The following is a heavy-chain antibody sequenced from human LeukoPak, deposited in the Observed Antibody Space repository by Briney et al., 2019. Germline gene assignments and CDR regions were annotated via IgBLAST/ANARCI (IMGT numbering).Heavy chain of an antibody. Sequence: PGGSLRLSCAASGFTFSSYSMNWVRQAPGKGLEWVSSISSSSSYIYYADSVKGRFTISRDNAKNSLYLQMNSLRAEDTAVYYCARVTDCSSTSCYISLDYYYGMDVWGQGTTVTVSS. CDR1: GFTFSSYS. D-gene: IGHD2-2*02. CDR2: ISSSSSYI. J-gene: IGHJ6*02. V-gene: IGHV3-21*01. CDR3: ARVTDCSSTSCYISLDYYYGMDV.